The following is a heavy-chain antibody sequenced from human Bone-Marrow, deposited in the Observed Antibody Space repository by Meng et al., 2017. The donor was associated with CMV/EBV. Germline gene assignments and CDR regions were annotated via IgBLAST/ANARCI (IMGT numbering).Heavy chain of an antibody. CDR1: GFTFSSFT. Sequence: GESLKISCAASGFTFSSFTMNWVRQAPGRGLEWVSSISGTSSYIYYADSVKGRFTIPRDNGKNSLYLQMNCLRAEDTAGYYCARYSHPPAIDMWGQGTMVTVSS. CDR3: ARYSHPPAIDM. J-gene: IGHJ3*02. D-gene: IGHD4-11*01. CDR2: ISGTSSYI. V-gene: IGHV3-21*01.